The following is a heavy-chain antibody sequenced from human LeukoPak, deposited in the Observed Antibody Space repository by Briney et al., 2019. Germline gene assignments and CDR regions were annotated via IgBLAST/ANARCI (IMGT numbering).Heavy chain of an antibody. CDR1: GGSISSYY. Sequence: SETLSLTCTVSGGSISSYYWSWVRQPAGKGLEWIGRIYTSGSTNYNPSLKSRVTMSVDTSKNQFSLKLSSVTAADTAVYYCARWDMVRGVTGSWFDPWGQGTLVTVSS. D-gene: IGHD3-10*01. CDR2: IYTSGST. J-gene: IGHJ5*02. CDR3: ARWDMVRGVTGSWFDP. V-gene: IGHV4-4*07.